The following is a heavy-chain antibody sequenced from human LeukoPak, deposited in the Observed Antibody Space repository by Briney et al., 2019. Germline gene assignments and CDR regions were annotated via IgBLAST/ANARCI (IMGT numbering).Heavy chain of an antibody. CDR2: IVVGSGNT. J-gene: IGHJ6*04. V-gene: IGHV1-58*01. Sequence: GTSVTVSCKASGFTFTSSAVQWVRQPRGQRLEWIGWIVVGSGNTNYAQKFQGRVTITRDMSTSTAYMELSSLRSEDTAVYYCAAVFAAAGTYYYYYGMDVWGKGTTVTVSS. CDR1: GFTFTSSA. D-gene: IGHD6-13*01. CDR3: AAVFAAAGTYYYYYGMDV.